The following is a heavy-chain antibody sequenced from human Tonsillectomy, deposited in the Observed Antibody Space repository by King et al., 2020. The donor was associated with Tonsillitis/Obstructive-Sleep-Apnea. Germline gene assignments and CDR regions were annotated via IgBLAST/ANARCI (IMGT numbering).Heavy chain of an antibody. J-gene: IGHJ3*02. V-gene: IGHV4-31*03. CDR3: ASSIGYQLPFDAFDI. CDR1: GGSISSGGYY. CDR2: IYYSGST. Sequence: HVQLQESGPGLVKPSQTLSLTCTVSGGSISSGGYYWRWIRQHPGKGLEWIGYIYYSGSTYYNPSLKSRVTISVDTSKNQFSLKLSSVTAADTAVYYCASSIGYQLPFDAFDIWGQGTMVTVSS. D-gene: IGHD2-2*01.